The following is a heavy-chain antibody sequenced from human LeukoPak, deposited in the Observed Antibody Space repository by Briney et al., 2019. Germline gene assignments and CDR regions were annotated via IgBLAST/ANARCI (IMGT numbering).Heavy chain of an antibody. CDR2: IYHSGST. J-gene: IGHJ4*02. CDR1: GYSISSGYY. V-gene: IGHV4-38-2*01. D-gene: IGHD2-2*01. Sequence: SETLSLTCAVSGYSISSGYYWGWIRQPPGKGLEWIGSIYHSGSTYYNPSLKSRVTISVDTSKNQFPLKLSSVTAADTAVYYCAKSVVVPAATFDYWGQGTLVTVSS. CDR3: AKSVVVPAATFDY.